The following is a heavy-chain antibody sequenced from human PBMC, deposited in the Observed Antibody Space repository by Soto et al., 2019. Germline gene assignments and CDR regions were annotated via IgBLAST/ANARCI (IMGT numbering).Heavy chain of an antibody. J-gene: IGHJ4*02. Sequence: PGGSLRLSCAASGFTFSSYWMHWVRQAPGKGLVWVSRITSDGSSTSYADSVKGRFTISRDNSKNTLYLQMNSLRAEDTAVYYCARGDFWTNDYWGQGTLVTVSS. V-gene: IGHV3-74*01. D-gene: IGHD3-3*01. CDR2: ITSDGSST. CDR1: GFTFSSYW. CDR3: ARGDFWTNDY.